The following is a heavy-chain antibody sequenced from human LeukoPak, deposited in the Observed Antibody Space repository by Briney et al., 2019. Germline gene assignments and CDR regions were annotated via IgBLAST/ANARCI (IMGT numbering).Heavy chain of an antibody. Sequence: GGSLRLSCAASGFTFSSYWMHWVRQVPGKGLVWVSRINSDGSSTSYADSVRGRFTISRDNAKNTLYLQMNSLRAEDMALYYCAKDIPPRLVPAAMLLDPWGQGTLVTVSS. CDR1: GFTFSSYW. CDR2: INSDGSST. D-gene: IGHD2-2*01. J-gene: IGHJ5*02. V-gene: IGHV3-74*01. CDR3: AKDIPPRLVPAAMLLDP.